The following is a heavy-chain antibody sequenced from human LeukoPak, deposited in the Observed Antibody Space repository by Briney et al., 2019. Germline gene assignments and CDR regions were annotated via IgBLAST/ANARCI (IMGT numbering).Heavy chain of an antibody. D-gene: IGHD6-13*01. J-gene: IGHJ4*02. CDR3: ARDDSSSWYWRSGFDY. V-gene: IGHV4-39*07. CDR2: IYHSGST. CDR1: GGSISSSSYY. Sequence: SETLSLTCTVSGGSISSSSYYWGWIRQPPGKGLEWIGSIYHSGSTNYNPSLKSRVTISVDKSKNQFSLKLSSVTAADTAVYYCARDDSSSWYWRSGFDYWGQGTLVTVSS.